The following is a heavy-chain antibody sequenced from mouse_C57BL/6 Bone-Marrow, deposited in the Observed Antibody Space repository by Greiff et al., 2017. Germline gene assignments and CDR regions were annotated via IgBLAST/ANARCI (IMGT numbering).Heavy chain of an antibody. CDR1: GFTFSSYA. V-gene: IGHV5-4*03. CDR2: ISDGGSYT. D-gene: IGHD1-1*01. CDR3: ARRGTTVVAHFDY. J-gene: IGHJ2*01. Sequence: EVKLVESGGGLVKPGGSLKLFCAASGFTFSSYAMSWVRQTPEKRLEWVATISDGGSYTYYPDNVKGRFTISRDNAKNNLYLQMSHLKSEDTAMYYCARRGTTVVAHFDYWGQGTTLTVSS.